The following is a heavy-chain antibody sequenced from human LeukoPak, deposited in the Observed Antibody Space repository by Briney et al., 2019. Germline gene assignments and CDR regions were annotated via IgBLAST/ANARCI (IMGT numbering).Heavy chain of an antibody. CDR1: GDSVSSNSVT. CDR2: TYYRSTWYN. Sequence: SQTLSLTCAISGDSVSSNSVTWNWIRQSPSRGLEWLGRTYYRSTWYNDYAVSVRGRITVNPDTSKNQFSLHLDSVTPEDTAVYYCARRLTQYDCFDPWGQGILVIVSS. V-gene: IGHV6-1*01. J-gene: IGHJ5*02. D-gene: IGHD2-2*01. CDR3: ARRLTQYDCFDP.